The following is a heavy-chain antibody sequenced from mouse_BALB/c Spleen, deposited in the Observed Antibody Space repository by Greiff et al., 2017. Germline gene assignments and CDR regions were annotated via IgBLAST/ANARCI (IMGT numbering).Heavy chain of an antibody. CDR3: AREGRESLTTAFAY. CDR1: GDSITSGY. CDR2: ISYSGST. J-gene: IGHJ3*01. Sequence: EVKLQESGPSLVKPSQTLSLTCSVTGDSITSGYWNWIRKFPGNKLEYMGYISYSGSTYYNPSLKSRISITRDTSKNQYYLQLNSVTTEDTATYYCAREGRESLTTAFAYWGQGTLVTVSA. D-gene: IGHD1-2*01. V-gene: IGHV3-8*02.